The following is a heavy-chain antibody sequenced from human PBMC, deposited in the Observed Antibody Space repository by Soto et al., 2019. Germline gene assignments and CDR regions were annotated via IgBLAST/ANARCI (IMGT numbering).Heavy chain of an antibody. CDR2: ITGNGDSS. Sequence: EAQLLESGGGLVRPGGSLRLSCAASGFTFSSYGMTWVRQAQGKGLEWVSTITGNGDSSHYADSVTGRFTISRDNSRSTVYLQVNSLRVEDTAVYYCEKDAYCSGPSCYSKAFAIWGQETEVTVSS. D-gene: IGHD2-15*01. CDR3: EKDAYCSGPSCYSKAFAI. CDR1: GFTFSSYG. J-gene: IGHJ3*02. V-gene: IGHV3-23*01.